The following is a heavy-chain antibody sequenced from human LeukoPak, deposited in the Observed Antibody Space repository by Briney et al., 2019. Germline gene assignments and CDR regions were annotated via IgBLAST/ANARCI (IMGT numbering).Heavy chain of an antibody. CDR2: ISGSGGST. D-gene: IGHD6-13*01. CDR3: ATDAPGGQLVFFDY. Sequence: GGSLRLSCAASGFTFSSYAMSWVRQAPGKGLEWVSSISGSGGSTYYADSVKGRFTISRDNSKSTLYLQMNSLRADDTAVYYCATDAPGGQLVFFDYWGQGTLVTVSS. J-gene: IGHJ4*01. V-gene: IGHV3-23*01. CDR1: GFTFSSYA.